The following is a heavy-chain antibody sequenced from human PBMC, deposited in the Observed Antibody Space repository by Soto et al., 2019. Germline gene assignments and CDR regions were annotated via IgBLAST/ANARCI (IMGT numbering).Heavy chain of an antibody. CDR1: GGSISSYY. Sequence: PSETLSLTCTVSGGSISSYYWSWIRQPPGKGLEGIGNIYYSGSTNYNPSLKSRVTISVDTSKNQFYLKLSSVTAADTAVYYCAREGYYGMDVWGQGTTVTVSS. J-gene: IGHJ6*02. V-gene: IGHV4-59*01. CDR2: IYYSGST. CDR3: AREGYYGMDV.